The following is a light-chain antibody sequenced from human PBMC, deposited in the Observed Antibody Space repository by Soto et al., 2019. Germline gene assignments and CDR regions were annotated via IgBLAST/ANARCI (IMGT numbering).Light chain of an antibody. Sequence: QSVLTQPPSASGSPGQSVTISCTGTSSDVGGYNYVSWYQQHPGKAPKLMIYEVSKRPSGVPDRFSGSKSGNTASLTVSGLQAEDEADYYCSSYAGSNNHVFXTGTKVT. J-gene: IGLJ1*01. CDR3: SSYAGSNNHV. CDR2: EVS. CDR1: SSDVGGYNY. V-gene: IGLV2-8*01.